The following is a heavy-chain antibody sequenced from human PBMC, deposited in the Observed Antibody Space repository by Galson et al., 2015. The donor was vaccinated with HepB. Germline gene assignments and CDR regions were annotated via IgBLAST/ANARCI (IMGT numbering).Heavy chain of an antibody. CDR3: ARDQALGVAGTPYDWFDP. CDR1: GYTFTYYY. D-gene: IGHD6-19*01. J-gene: IGHJ5*02. Sequence: SVKVSCKASGYTFTYYYMHWVRQAPGQGLEWMGIIHPGDGGASYAQKFQGRVTMTRDTSTSTLYMELTSLTSEDTAVYYCARDQALGVAGTPYDWFDPWGQGTLVTVSS. CDR2: IHPGDGGA. V-gene: IGHV1-46*01.